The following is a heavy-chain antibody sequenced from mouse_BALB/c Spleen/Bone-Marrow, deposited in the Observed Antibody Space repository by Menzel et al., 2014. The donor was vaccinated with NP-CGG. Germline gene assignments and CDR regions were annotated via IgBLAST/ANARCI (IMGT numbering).Heavy chain of an antibody. CDR3: ARSGSSSGYFDY. CDR2: ISSGSSTI. V-gene: IGHV5-17*02. J-gene: IGHJ2*01. Sequence: DVMLVESGGGLVQPGGSRKLSCAASGFTFSSFAMHWVHQAPEKGLEWVAYISSGSSTIYYADTVMGRFTISRDNPKNTLFLQMTSLRSEDTAMYYCARSGSSSGYFDYWGQGTTLTVSS. CDR1: GFTFSSFA. D-gene: IGHD1-1*01.